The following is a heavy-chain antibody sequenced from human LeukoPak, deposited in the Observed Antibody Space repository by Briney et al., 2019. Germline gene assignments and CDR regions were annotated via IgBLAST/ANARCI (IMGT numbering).Heavy chain of an antibody. CDR1: GFTFSSYS. Sequence: GGSLRLSCAASGFTFSSYSMNWVRQAPGKGLEWVSYISSSSSTIYYAVSVKGRFTISRDNAKNSLYLQMNSLRAEDTAVYYCARDPLPSYGYFDYWGQGTLVTVSS. D-gene: IGHD4-17*01. CDR2: ISSSSSTI. V-gene: IGHV3-48*01. J-gene: IGHJ4*02. CDR3: ARDPLPSYGYFDY.